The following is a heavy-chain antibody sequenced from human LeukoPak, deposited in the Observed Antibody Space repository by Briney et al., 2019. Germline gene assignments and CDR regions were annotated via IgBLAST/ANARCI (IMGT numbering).Heavy chain of an antibody. Sequence: GGSLRLSCAASGFTFSDHYMDWVRQAPGKGLEWVGRIGNKVNTYTTEYAASVKGRFTISRDDSKNSLYLQMNSLKTEDTAVYYCTRRRFYFDYWGQGTLVTISS. CDR1: GFTFSDHY. CDR3: TRRRFYFDY. V-gene: IGHV3-72*01. CDR2: IGNKVNTYTT. J-gene: IGHJ4*02.